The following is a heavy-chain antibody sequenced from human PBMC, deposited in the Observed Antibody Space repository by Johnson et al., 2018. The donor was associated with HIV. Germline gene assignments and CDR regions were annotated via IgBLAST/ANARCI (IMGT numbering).Heavy chain of an antibody. V-gene: IGHV3-30*03. CDR1: GFTFSSYG. J-gene: IGHJ3*02. CDR2: ISYDGSNK. Sequence: QVQLVESGGGVVQPGRSLRLSCAASGFTFSSYGMHWVRQAPGKGLEWVAVISYDGSNKYYADSVKGRFTISRDNAKNSLSLQMNSLRAEDTAVYYCGREYKLSSGTYSSAFDIWGQGTMVIVSS. D-gene: IGHD1-26*01. CDR3: GREYKLSSGTYSSAFDI.